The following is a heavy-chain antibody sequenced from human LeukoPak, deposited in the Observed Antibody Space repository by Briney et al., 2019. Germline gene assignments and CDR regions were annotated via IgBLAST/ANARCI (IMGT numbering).Heavy chain of an antibody. CDR2: IYYSGST. V-gene: IGHV4-59*01. D-gene: IGHD3-22*01. J-gene: IGHJ3*02. CDR1: GGSISSYH. CDR3: ARARNYYDSSDYYYEGDAFDI. Sequence: PSKTLSLTCTVSGGSISSYHWSWIRQPPGKGLECIGYIYYSGSTNYNPSLKSRVTISVDTSKNRFSLKLSSVTAADTAVYYCARARNYYDSSDYYYEGDAFDIWGQGTMVTVSS.